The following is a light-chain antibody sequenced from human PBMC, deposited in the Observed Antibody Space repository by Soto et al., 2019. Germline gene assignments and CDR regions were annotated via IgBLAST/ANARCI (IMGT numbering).Light chain of an antibody. J-gene: IGLJ2*01. Sequence: QAVVTQSPSASGTPGQRVTISGSGSRSNIGTYTVNWYQQLPGTAPTLLIYRNHQRPSGVPDRFSGSKSGTSASLAISGPQSEDEADYYCAAWDDSLRAVVFGGGTKLTVL. CDR1: RSNIGTYT. V-gene: IGLV1-44*01. CDR2: RNH. CDR3: AAWDDSLRAVV.